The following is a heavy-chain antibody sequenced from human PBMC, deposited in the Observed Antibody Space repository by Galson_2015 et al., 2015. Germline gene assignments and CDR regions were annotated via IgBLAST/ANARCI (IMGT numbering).Heavy chain of an antibody. D-gene: IGHD5-24*01. Sequence: SLRLSCAASGFTFSSHWMNWVRQAPGKGLEWVALIRGDGTEKHYVDSVKGRFTISRDNAKNSLYLQMKSLRAEDTAVYYCVRGAGWLLDSWGQRTLVTVSS. CDR2: IRGDGTEK. CDR1: GFTFSSHW. J-gene: IGHJ4*02. V-gene: IGHV3-7*01. CDR3: VRGAGWLLDS.